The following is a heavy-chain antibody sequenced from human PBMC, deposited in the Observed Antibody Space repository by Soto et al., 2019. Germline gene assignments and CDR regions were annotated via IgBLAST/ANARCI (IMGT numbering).Heavy chain of an antibody. J-gene: IGHJ4*02. CDR2: ISYDGSKK. D-gene: IGHD3-3*01. CDR3: AKDISGFYTPNDY. V-gene: IGHV3-30*18. CDR1: GFTFSTYG. Sequence: QVQLVESGGGVVQPGRSLRLSCAASGFTFSTYGMHWVRQAPGKGLEWVAVISYDGSKKYYSDSVKGRFTSSRDNSKDTGYVQLNSLRAEDTAVYYCAKDISGFYTPNDYWGQGTLVTVS.